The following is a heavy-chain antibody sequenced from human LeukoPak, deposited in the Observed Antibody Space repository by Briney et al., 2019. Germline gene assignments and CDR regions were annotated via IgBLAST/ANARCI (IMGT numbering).Heavy chain of an antibody. CDR3: ASRLRWPSYFDY. D-gene: IGHD4-23*01. V-gene: IGHV4-39*01. J-gene: IGHJ4*01. CDR2: IYYSGTT. Sequence: SETLSLTCTVSGGSISSTSYYWGWIRQPPGKGREWIGSIYYSGTTYYNPSLKSRVTISVDTSKNQFSLKLSSVTAADTAVYYCASRLRWPSYFDYWGQGTPVTASS. CDR1: GGSISSTSYY.